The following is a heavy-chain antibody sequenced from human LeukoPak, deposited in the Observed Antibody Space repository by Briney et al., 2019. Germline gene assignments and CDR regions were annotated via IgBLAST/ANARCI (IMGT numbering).Heavy chain of an antibody. D-gene: IGHD2-15*01. V-gene: IGHV3-23*01. Sequence: GGSLRLSCAASGFTFSSYSMNWVRQAPGKGLEWVSGISGRDGSTYYADSVRGRFTISRDNSKNTLYLQMNSLRAEDTAIYYCAKSGLNRFDYWGQGTLVTVSS. J-gene: IGHJ4*02. CDR3: AKSGLNRFDY. CDR1: GFTFSSYS. CDR2: ISGRDGST.